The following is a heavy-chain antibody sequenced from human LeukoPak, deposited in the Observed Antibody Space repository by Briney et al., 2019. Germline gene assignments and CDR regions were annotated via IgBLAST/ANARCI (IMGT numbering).Heavy chain of an antibody. CDR1: GFTFSKNW. V-gene: IGHV3-74*01. J-gene: IGHJ3*02. CDR2: INTDGSST. D-gene: IGHD4-17*01. Sequence: GGSLRLSCAASGFTFSKNWMHWVRQTPGKGLVWVSRINTDGSSTSYADSVKGRFTISRDNSKNTLYLQMNSLRAEDTAVYYCAKVNGDYVEDAFDIWGQGTMVTVSS. CDR3: AKVNGDYVEDAFDI.